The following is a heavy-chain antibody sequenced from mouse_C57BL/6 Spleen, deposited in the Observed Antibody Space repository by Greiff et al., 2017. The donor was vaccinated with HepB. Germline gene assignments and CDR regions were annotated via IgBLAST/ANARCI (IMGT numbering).Heavy chain of an antibody. V-gene: IGHV1-54*01. Sequence: VQLQQSGAELVRPGPSVKVSCKASGYAFTNYLIEWVKQRPGQGLEWIGVINPGSGGTNYNEKFKGKATLTADKSSSTAYMQLSSLTSEDSAVYFCAKEGRDYWGQGTTLTVSS. CDR2: INPGSGGT. J-gene: IGHJ2*01. D-gene: IGHD3-3*01. CDR3: AKEGRDY. CDR1: GYAFTNYL.